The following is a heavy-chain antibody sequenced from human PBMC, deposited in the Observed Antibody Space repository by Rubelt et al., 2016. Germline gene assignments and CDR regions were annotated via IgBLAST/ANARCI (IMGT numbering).Heavy chain of an antibody. CDR3: ARGYCSSANCIFNWVDP. V-gene: IGHV1-18*01. Sequence: QVQLVQSGAEVKKPGASVKVSCKASGYTFTSYGISWVRQAPGQGLEWMGWISAYNGNTYYAQKLRSRATMTTVTPPSTAYLGLRCLRSDDSAMYFCARGYCSSANCIFNWVDPWGQGTRVTVAS. D-gene: IGHD2-2*01. J-gene: IGHJ5*02. CDR2: ISAYNGNT. CDR1: GYTFTSYG.